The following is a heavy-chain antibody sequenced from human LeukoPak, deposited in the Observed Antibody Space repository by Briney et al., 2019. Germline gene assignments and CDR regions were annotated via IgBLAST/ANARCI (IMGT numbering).Heavy chain of an antibody. CDR1: GGSISSGGYS. J-gene: IGHJ4*02. CDR2: IYHSGST. Sequence: PSQTLSLTCAVSGGSISSGGYSWSWIRQPPGKGLEWIGYIYHSGSTYYNPSPKSRVTISVDRSKNQFSLKLSSVTAADTAVYYCARDQPDYGVDYGGQGTLVTVSS. V-gene: IGHV4-30-2*01. D-gene: IGHD4-17*01. CDR3: ARDQPDYGVDY.